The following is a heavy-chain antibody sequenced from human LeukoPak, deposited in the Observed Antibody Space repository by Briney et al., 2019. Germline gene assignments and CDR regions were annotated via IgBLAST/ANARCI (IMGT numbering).Heavy chain of an antibody. J-gene: IGHJ4*02. Sequence: PGGSLRLSCAASGFTFSSYSMNWVRQAPGKGLEWVSSISGSSSYIYYADSVKGRFTISRDNAKNSLYLQMNSLRAEDTAVYYCARGSSSNFDYWGQGTLVTVSS. CDR3: ARGSSSNFDY. D-gene: IGHD6-13*01. V-gene: IGHV3-21*01. CDR2: ISGSSSYI. CDR1: GFTFSSYS.